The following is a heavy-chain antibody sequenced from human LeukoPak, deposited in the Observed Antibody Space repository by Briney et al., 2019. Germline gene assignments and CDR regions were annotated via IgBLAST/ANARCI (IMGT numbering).Heavy chain of an antibody. CDR2: INHSGST. D-gene: IGHD2-15*01. CDR1: GGSFSGYY. V-gene: IGHV4-34*01. Sequence: KPSGTLSLTCAVDGGSFSGYYWSWIRQPPGKGLEWIGEINHSGSTNYNPSLKSRVTISVDTSKNQFSLKLSSVTAADTAVYYCARGHRLLPPRFHIWAQGTMVTVSS. J-gene: IGHJ3*02. CDR3: ARGHRLLPPRFHI.